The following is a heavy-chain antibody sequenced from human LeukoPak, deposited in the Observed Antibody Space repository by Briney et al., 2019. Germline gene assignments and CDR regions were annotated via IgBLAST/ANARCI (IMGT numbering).Heavy chain of an antibody. CDR2: ISSSSSYT. CDR1: GFTFSDYC. D-gene: IGHD3-3*01. Sequence: PGGSLRLSCAASGFTFSDYCMSWIRQAPGKGLEWVSYISSSSSYTNYADSVKGRFTISRDNAKNSLYLQMNSLRAEDTAVYYCATYYDFWSGTPRSFDPWGQGTLVTVSS. V-gene: IGHV3-11*06. CDR3: ATYYDFWSGTPRSFDP. J-gene: IGHJ5*02.